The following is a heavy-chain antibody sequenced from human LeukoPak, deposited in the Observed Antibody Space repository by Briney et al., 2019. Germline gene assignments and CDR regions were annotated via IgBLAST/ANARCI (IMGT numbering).Heavy chain of an antibody. D-gene: IGHD6-19*01. V-gene: IGHV3-74*01. CDR3: ARAPGGWYGMDV. CDR1: GFTFNSYL. J-gene: IGHJ6*02. Sequence: GGSLRLSCAASGFTFNSYLMHWVRQAPGKGLVWVSRIETDGSSKTYADSVKGRFTIPRDNAKNTLFLQMDSLRADDTAVYYCARAPGGWYGMDVWGQGTTDTV. CDR2: IETDGSSK.